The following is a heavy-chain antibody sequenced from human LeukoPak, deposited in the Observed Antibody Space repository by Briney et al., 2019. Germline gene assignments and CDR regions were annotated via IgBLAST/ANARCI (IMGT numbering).Heavy chain of an antibody. V-gene: IGHV4-4*02. J-gene: IGHJ4*02. CDR1: GASIIGPKW. CDR3: ARVPVYYYGSGSAFDY. CDR2: IFHSGST. D-gene: IGHD3-10*01. Sequence: SGTLSLTCTVSGASIIGPKWWNWVRLSPGKGMEWIGEIFHSGSTHYNPSLKSRVTISVDTSKNQFSLKLSSVTAADTAVYYCARVPVYYYGSGSAFDYWGQGTLVTVSS.